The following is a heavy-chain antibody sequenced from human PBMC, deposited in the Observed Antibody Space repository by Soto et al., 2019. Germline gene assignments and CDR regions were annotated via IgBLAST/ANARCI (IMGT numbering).Heavy chain of an antibody. CDR1: GGTFSSYT. J-gene: IGHJ4*02. CDR3: ARDYLRREYSGYDPSHFDY. CDR2: ISAYNGNT. Sequence: ASVKVSCKASGGTFSSYTISWVRQAPGQGLEWMGWISAYNGNTNYAQKLQGRVTMTTDTSTSTAYMELRSLRSDDTAVYYCARDYLRREYSGYDPSHFDYWGQGTLVTVSS. D-gene: IGHD5-12*01. V-gene: IGHV1-18*01.